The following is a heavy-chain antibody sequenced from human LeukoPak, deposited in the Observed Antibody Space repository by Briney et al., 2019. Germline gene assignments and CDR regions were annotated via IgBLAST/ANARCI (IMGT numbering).Heavy chain of an antibody. J-gene: IGHJ4*02. D-gene: IGHD3-22*01. CDR1: GGSISSSSYY. Sequence: SETLSLTCTVSGGSISSSSYYWGWIRQPPGKGLEWIGSIYYSGTTFYNPSLKSRVTISVDTSKNQFSLKLSSVTAADTAVYYCARQYYYDSSHPDYWGQGTLVTVSS. CDR3: ARQYYYDSSHPDY. V-gene: IGHV4-39*01. CDR2: IYYSGTT.